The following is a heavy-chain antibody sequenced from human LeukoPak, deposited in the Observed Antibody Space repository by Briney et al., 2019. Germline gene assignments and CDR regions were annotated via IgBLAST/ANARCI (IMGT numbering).Heavy chain of an antibody. CDR1: GGSSSGYY. CDR2: INHSGST. CDR3: ARQRITMVRGRTDYFDY. D-gene: IGHD3-10*01. Sequence: SETLSLTCAVYGGSSSGYYWSWIRQPPGKGLEWIGEINHSGSTNYNPSLKSRVTISVDTSKNQFSLKLSSVTAAHTAVYYCARQRITMVRGRTDYFDYWGQGTLVTVSS. J-gene: IGHJ4*02. V-gene: IGHV4-34*01.